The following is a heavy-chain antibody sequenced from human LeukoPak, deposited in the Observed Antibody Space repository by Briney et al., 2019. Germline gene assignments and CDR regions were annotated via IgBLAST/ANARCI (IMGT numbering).Heavy chain of an antibody. Sequence: SVMVSCKASGGTFSSYAISWVRQAPGQGLEWMGGIIPIFGTANYAQKFQGRVTITTDESTSTAYMALSSLRSEDTAVYYCARQTGYMSAFDIWGQGTMVTVSS. CDR1: GGTFSSYA. V-gene: IGHV1-69*05. J-gene: IGHJ3*02. CDR2: IIPIFGTA. D-gene: IGHD6-13*01. CDR3: ARQTGYMSAFDI.